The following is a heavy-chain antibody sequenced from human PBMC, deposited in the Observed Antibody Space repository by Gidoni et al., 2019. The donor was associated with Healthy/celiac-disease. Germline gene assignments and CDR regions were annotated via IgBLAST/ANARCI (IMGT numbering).Heavy chain of an antibody. D-gene: IGHD2-15*01. CDR2: IYPGDSDT. CDR3: ARNGGYCSGGSCYYYYYGMDV. CDR1: GYSFTSYW. J-gene: IGHJ6*02. V-gene: IGHV5-51*03. Sequence: EVQLVQSGAAVKKPGESLKISCKGSGYSFTSYWIGWVRQMPGKGLEWMGIIYPGDSDTRYSPSFQGQVTISADKSISTAYLQWSSLKASDTAMYYCARNGGYCSGGSCYYYYYGMDVWGQGTTVTVSS.